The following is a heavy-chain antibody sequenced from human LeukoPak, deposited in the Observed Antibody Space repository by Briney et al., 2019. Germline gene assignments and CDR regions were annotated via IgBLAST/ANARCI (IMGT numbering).Heavy chain of an antibody. CDR1: GFTVSSNY. CDR3: AREFYSGPWNYYHDYIDV. V-gene: IGHV3-66*01. J-gene: IGHJ6*03. CDR2: IYSGGST. D-gene: IGHD6-19*01. Sequence: GGSLRLSCAASGFTVSSNYMSWVRQAPGKGLEWVSVIYSGGSTYYADSVKGRFTISRDNSKNTLYLQMNSLRAEDTAVYYCAREFYSGPWNYYHDYIDVWGTGTTVTVS.